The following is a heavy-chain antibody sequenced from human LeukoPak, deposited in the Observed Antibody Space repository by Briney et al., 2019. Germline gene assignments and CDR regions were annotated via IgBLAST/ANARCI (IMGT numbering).Heavy chain of an antibody. D-gene: IGHD2/OR15-2a*01. CDR1: GFTFSNYG. J-gene: IGHJ4*02. V-gene: IGHV3-33*01. CDR3: ARHASTHYFDS. CDR2: IWFDGSGT. Sequence: GGSLRLSCVASGFTFSNYGMHWVRQAPGKGLEWVAIIWFDGSGTYYADSVKGRVTFSRDNSKNTLYLQMNSLRAEDTAMYYCARHASTHYFDSWGQRTLVTLSS.